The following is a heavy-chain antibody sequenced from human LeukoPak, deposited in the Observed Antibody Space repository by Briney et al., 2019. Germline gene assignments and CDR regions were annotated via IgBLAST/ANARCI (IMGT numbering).Heavy chain of an antibody. D-gene: IGHD1-26*01. CDR2: IYYSGST. CDR3: ARGGIKSSLDY. Sequence: SETLSLTCTVSGGSISSSSYYWGWIRQPPGKGLEWIGSIYYSGSTYYNPSLKSRVTISVDTSKNQFSLKLSSVTAADTAVYYCARGGIKSSLDYWGQGTLVTVSS. CDR1: GGSISSSSYY. J-gene: IGHJ4*02. V-gene: IGHV4-39*01.